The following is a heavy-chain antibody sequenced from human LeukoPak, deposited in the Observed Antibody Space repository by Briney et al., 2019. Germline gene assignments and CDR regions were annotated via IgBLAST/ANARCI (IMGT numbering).Heavy chain of an antibody. CDR2: ISAYNGNT. CDR3: AREIGLYSSSSPPDY. CDR1: GYTFTSYG. J-gene: IGHJ4*02. D-gene: IGHD6-6*01. Sequence: ASVKVSCKASGYTFTSYGISWVRQAPGQGLEWMGWISAYNGNTNYAQKLQGRVTMTTDTSTSTAYMELRSLRSDDTAVYYCAREIGLYSSSSPPDYWGQGTLVTVSS. V-gene: IGHV1-18*01.